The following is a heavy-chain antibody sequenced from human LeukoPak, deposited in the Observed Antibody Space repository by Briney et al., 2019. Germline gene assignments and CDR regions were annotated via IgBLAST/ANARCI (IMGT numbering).Heavy chain of an antibody. CDR1: GFPLSSYA. J-gene: IGHJ6*03. D-gene: IGHD6-6*01. V-gene: IGHV3-23*01. CDR2: TSSSDPGT. Sequence: GGSLRLSCAASGFPLSSYAMSWVRQGPGKGLEWVAATSSSDPGTYHADSVRGRFTISRGNSKNSLYLQMISLRAEAPALYYCARADSSIAARLSRSSIFNYYYYMDVWGKGTTVTVSS. CDR3: ARADSSIAARLSRSSIFNYYYYMDV.